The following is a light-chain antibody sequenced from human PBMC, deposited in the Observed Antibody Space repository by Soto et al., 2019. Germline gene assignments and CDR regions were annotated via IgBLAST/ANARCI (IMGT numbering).Light chain of an antibody. CDR1: QSVSNNY. Sequence: EIVLTQSPGTLSLSPGQRATLSFXASQSVSNNYLAWYQQKPGQAPSLLIYGASNRATGIPDRFSGSGSGTDFTLTISRLEPEDFAVYYCQQYGSSGTFGQGTKVDIK. V-gene: IGKV3-20*01. CDR3: QQYGSSGT. J-gene: IGKJ1*01. CDR2: GAS.